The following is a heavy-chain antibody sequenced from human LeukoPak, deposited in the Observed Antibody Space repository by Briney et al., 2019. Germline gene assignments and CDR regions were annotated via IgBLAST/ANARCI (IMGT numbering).Heavy chain of an antibody. Sequence: GGSLRLSCAASGFTFSSYAMSWGRPAPGQGLGWVSAISGSGGSTYYADSVKGRFTISRDNSKNTLYLQMNSLRAEDTAAYYCARGPGGHFDYWGQGTLVTVSS. CDR2: ISGSGGST. D-gene: IGHD4-23*01. CDR1: GFTFSSYA. J-gene: IGHJ4*02. V-gene: IGHV3-23*01. CDR3: ARGPGGHFDY.